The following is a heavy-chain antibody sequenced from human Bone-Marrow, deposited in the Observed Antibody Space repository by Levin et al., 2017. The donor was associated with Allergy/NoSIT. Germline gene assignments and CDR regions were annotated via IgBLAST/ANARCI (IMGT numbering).Heavy chain of an antibody. V-gene: IGHV3-30*18. D-gene: IGHD3/OR15-3a*01. J-gene: IGHJ6*02. CDR2: ISYHGMNQ. CDR3: AKDLRRRDDFWTEGTDYHGMDV. Sequence: GGSLRLSCAASGFIFSRYGMHWVRQSPGKGLEWVAVISYHGMNQNYADSVKGRFTISRDNSKNSLYLQMNNLRAEDTAIYYCAKDLRRRDDFWTEGTDYHGMDVWGQGTTVTVSS. CDR1: GFIFSRYG.